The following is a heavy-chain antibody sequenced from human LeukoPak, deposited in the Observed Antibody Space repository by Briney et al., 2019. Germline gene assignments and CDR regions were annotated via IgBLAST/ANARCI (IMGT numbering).Heavy chain of an antibody. CDR2: IYYSEST. J-gene: IGHJ5*02. CDR3: ARQYSGSWLAWFDP. V-gene: IGHV4-59*01. D-gene: IGHD6-13*01. Sequence: PSETLSLTCTVSGGSISSYYWSWLRQSIGEGRQWIGYIYYSESTNYNPSLKSRVTISVDTSKNQFSLKLSSVTAADTAVYYCARQYSGSWLAWFDPWGQGTLVTVSS. CDR1: GGSISSYY.